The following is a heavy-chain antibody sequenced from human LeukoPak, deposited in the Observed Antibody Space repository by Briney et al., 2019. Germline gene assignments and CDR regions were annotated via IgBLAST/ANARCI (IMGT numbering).Heavy chain of an antibody. CDR3: AKDLAAPSNY. D-gene: IGHD6-6*01. CDR2: IRYDGSNK. CDR1: GFTFSSYS. V-gene: IGHV3-30*02. Sequence: GGSLRLSCAASGFTFSSYSMNWVRQAPGKGLEWVAFIRYDGSNKYYADSVKGRFTISRDNSKNTLYLQMNSLRAEDTAVYYCAKDLAAPSNYWGQGTLVTVSS. J-gene: IGHJ4*02.